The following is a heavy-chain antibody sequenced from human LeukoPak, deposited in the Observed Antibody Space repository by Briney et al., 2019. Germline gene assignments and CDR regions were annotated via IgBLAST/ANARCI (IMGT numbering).Heavy chain of an antibody. CDR2: ISWNSGRT. Sequence: GRSLRLSCAASGFTFDDYAMHWVRQAPGKGLGWVSGISWNSGRTGYVDSVKGRFTISRDNAKNSLYLQMNRLRAEHTALYYCAKTRSGYNFDYWGQGTLVTVSS. D-gene: IGHD3-22*01. J-gene: IGHJ4*02. CDR3: AKTRSGYNFDY. CDR1: GFTFDDYA. V-gene: IGHV3-9*01.